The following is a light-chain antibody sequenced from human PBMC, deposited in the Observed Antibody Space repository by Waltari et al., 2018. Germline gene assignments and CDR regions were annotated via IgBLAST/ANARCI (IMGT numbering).Light chain of an antibody. CDR3: QQCSNWPPWT. V-gene: IGKV3-15*01. CDR1: QSVSNN. CDR2: DAS. Sequence: EVVMTQSPVTLSVSPGERATLSCRASQSVSNNLAWYQHQPGQAPRLVMYDASTRASGLPARFSGTGSVREFTLTINSLQSEDVAIYYCQQCSNWPPWTFGQGTTVEIK. J-gene: IGKJ1*01.